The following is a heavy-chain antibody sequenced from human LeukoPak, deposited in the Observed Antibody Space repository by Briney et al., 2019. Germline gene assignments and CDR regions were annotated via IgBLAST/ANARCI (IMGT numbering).Heavy chain of an antibody. CDR1: GFTVRSNY. Sequence: GSLRLSYAASGFTVRSNYMSWVRRAPGKGLEWVSVIFSDGSTYYADSVKGRFTISRDNSKNTLFLQMNSLRVEDTAVYHCARASTTLIKAFDIWGQGTMVTVSS. D-gene: IGHD2/OR15-2a*01. CDR3: ARASTTLIKAFDI. V-gene: IGHV3-53*01. CDR2: IFSDGST. J-gene: IGHJ3*02.